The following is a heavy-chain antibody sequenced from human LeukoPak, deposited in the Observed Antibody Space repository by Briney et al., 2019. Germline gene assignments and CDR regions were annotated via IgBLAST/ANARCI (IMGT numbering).Heavy chain of an antibody. V-gene: IGHV1-46*01. CDR2: INPSGGST. J-gene: IGHJ4*02. CDR1: GYTFTGYY. CDR3: ARGGTPMSGYDYDLDY. Sequence: ASVKVSCKASGYTFTGYYMHWVRQAPGQGLEWMGIINPSGGSTSYAQKFQGRVTMTRDTSTSTVYMELSSLRSEDTAVYYCARGGTPMSGYDYDLDYWGQGTLVTVSS. D-gene: IGHD5-12*01.